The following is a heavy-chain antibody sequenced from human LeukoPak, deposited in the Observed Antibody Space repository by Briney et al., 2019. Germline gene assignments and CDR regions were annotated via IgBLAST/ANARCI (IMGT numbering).Heavy chain of an antibody. D-gene: IGHD2-21*01. J-gene: IGHJ4*02. CDR2: INGGGDNT. V-gene: IGHV3-23*01. Sequence: PGGSLRLSCVASGFTFSSYAMSWVRQAPGKGLEWVSAINGGGDNTYYADSVKGRFTISRDNSNSTLLLYLNSLRAEDTAVYYCARDDWTSWGEGRMVSVSS. CDR1: GFTFSSYA. CDR3: ARDDWTS.